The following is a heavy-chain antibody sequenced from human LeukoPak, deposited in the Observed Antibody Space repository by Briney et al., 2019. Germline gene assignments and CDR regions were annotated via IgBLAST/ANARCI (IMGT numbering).Heavy chain of an antibody. Sequence: ASVKVSCKASGGTFSSYAISWVRQATGQGLEWMGWMNPKSGYTGSAQKFQGRVTMTRTTSISTAYMELSSLTSEDTAVYYCARTDGDLDYWGQGSLVTVSS. CDR1: GGTFSSYA. CDR3: ARTDGDLDY. V-gene: IGHV1-8*02. J-gene: IGHJ4*02. D-gene: IGHD4-17*01. CDR2: MNPKSGYT.